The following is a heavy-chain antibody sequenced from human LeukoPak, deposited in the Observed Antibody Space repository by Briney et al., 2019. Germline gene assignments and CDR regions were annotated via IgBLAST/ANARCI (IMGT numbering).Heavy chain of an antibody. J-gene: IGHJ4*02. D-gene: IGHD2-15*01. CDR1: GDSVSSNSAA. CDR3: ARDHCSGGSCYWRFDY. Sequence: SQTLSLTCAISGDSVSSNSAAWNWIRQSPSRGVEWLGRTYYRSKWYNDYAVSVKSRITINPDTSKNQFSLQLNSVTPEDAAVYYCARDHCSGGSCYWRFDYWGQGTLVTVSS. V-gene: IGHV6-1*01. CDR2: TYYRSKWYN.